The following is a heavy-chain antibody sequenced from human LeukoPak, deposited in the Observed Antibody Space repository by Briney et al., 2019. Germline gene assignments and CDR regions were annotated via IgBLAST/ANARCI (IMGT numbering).Heavy chain of an antibody. CDR1: GVTVASQS. V-gene: IGHV3-48*01. Sequence: GGSLRLSHAASGVTVASQSMDCIRQAPGKGLEWISFIDYGGSPIYYADSVKGRFTISRDDAKNSLSLHMNSLRAEDAAIYYCTGEYDSRARFDPWGQGTLVTVSS. D-gene: IGHD4-11*01. CDR2: IDYGGSPI. J-gene: IGHJ5*02. CDR3: TGEYDSRARFDP.